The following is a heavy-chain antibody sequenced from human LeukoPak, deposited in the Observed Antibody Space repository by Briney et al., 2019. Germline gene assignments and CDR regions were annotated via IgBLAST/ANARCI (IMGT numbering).Heavy chain of an antibody. J-gene: IGHJ3*02. D-gene: IGHD6-13*01. CDR3: AKYPYSSSWYDAFDI. CDR2: IKSKTDGGTR. CDR1: GFTFSDAW. Sequence: GGSLRLSCAASGFTFSDAWMSWVRQLPGKGLEWVGRIKSKTDGGTRDYAAPVKGRFTISRHDSKNTLYLQMNSLRAEDTAVYYCAKYPYSSSWYDAFDIWGQGTMVTVSS. V-gene: IGHV3-15*01.